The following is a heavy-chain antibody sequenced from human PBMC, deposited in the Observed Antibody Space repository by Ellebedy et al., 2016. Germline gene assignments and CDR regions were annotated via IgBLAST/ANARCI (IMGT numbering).Heavy chain of an antibody. CDR1: GGSISSSSYY. CDR3: ARVPVDRYYYGSGSQIDY. CDR2: IYYSGST. V-gene: IGHV4-61*05. Sequence: SETLSLXXTVSGGSISSSSYYWGWIRQPPGKGLEWIGYIYYSGSTNYNPSLKSRVTISVDTSKNQFSLKLSSVTAADTAVYYCARVPVDRYYYGSGSQIDYWGQGTLVTVSS. D-gene: IGHD3-10*01. J-gene: IGHJ4*02.